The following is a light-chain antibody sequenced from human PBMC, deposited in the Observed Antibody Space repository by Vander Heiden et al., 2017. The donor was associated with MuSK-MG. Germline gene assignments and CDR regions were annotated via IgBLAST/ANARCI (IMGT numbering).Light chain of an antibody. Sequence: DIVMTQSPDSLAVSLCVSASVSCKSTLTVLYSSSIRSCLAWYQQKPGKPPKLLIYWASTRESGVPDRFSGSGSGTDFTLTISSLQAEDFAVYYCQQYYSSPLSFGGGTKVEIK. V-gene: IGKV4-1*01. CDR2: WAS. CDR3: QQYYSSPLS. J-gene: IGKJ4*01. CDR1: LTVLYSSSIRSC.